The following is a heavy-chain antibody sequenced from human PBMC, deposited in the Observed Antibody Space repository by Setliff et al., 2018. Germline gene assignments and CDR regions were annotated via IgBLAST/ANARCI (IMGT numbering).Heavy chain of an antibody. CDR1: GGTFSSYA. V-gene: IGHV1-2*02. J-gene: IGHJ6*02. Sequence: ASVKVSCKASGGTFSSYAISWVRQAPGQGLEWMGWINPNSGGTNYAQKFQGRVTMTRDTSISTAYMELSRLRSDDTAVYYCARVPRNSRDYYCGMDVWGQGTTVTVSS. D-gene: IGHD6-13*01. CDR2: INPNSGGT. CDR3: ARVPRNSRDYYCGMDV.